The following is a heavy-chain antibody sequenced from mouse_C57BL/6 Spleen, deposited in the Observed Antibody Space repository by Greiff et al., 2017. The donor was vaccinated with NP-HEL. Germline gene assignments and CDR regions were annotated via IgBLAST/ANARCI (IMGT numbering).Heavy chain of an antibody. CDR1: GYTFTSYN. J-gene: IGHJ3*01. V-gene: IGHV1-12*01. D-gene: IGHD3-2*02. CDR3: ARSETAQVPFAY. Sequence: QVQLKESGAELVRPGASVKMSCKASGYTFTSYNMHWVKQTPRQGLEWIGAIYPGNGDTSYNQKFKGKATLTVDKSSSTAYMQLSNLTSEDSAVYFCARSETAQVPFAYWGQGTLVTVSA. CDR2: IYPGNGDT.